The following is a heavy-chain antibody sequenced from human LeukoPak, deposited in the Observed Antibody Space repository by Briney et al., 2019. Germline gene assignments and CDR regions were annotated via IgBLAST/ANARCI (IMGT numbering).Heavy chain of an antibody. D-gene: IGHD4-23*01. CDR2: IYPGDSDT. J-gene: IGHJ4*02. V-gene: IGHV5-51*01. CDR1: GYSFTSYW. Sequence: GESLKISCKGSGYSFTSYWIGLVRQIPEKGLEWMGIIYPGDSDTRYSTSFQGQVTISADKSISTAYLQWSSLKASDTAMYYCARGGNQYYFDCWGQGTLVTVSS. CDR3: ARGGNQYYFDC.